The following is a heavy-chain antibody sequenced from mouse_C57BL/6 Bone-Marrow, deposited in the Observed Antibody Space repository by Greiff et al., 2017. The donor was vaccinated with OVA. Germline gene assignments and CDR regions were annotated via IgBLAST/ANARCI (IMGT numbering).Heavy chain of an antibody. V-gene: IGHV1-62-2*01. J-gene: IGHJ1*03. CDR3: ARHEEEEGYYYGPWYFEV. CDR2: FYPGSGGI. D-gene: IGHD1-1*01. CDR1: GYTFTEYT. Sequence: QVQLQQSGAELVKPGASVKLSCKASGYTFTEYTIHWVKQRSGQGLEWIGWFYPGSGGIKYNEKFKDKATLTADKSSSTVYMALSRLTAEDSAVECCARHEEEEGYYYGPWYFEVWGTGTTVTVSS.